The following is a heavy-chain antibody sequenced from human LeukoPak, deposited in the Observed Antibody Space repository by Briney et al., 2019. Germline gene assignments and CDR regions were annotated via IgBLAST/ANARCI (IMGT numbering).Heavy chain of an antibody. CDR2: INPSGGST. CDR1: GYTFTSYY. D-gene: IGHD6-13*01. V-gene: IGHV1-46*01. CDR3: ARDRGTLPQIAAAGKYYFDY. Sequence: ASVKVSCKASGYTFTSYYMHWVRQAPGQGLEWMGIINPSGGSTSYAQKFQGRVTMTRDTSTSTVYMELSSLRSEDTAVYYCARDRGTLPQIAAAGKYYFDYWGQGTLVTVSS. J-gene: IGHJ4*02.